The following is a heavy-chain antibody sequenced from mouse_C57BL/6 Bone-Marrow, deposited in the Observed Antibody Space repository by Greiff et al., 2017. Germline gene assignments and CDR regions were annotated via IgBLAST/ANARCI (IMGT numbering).Heavy chain of an antibody. CDR3: AKGDYGYDFFDY. J-gene: IGHJ2*01. D-gene: IGHD2-2*01. Sequence: QVQLQQSGAELARPGASVKLSCTASGYPFTSYGISWVKQRTGQGLEWIGEIYPRSGNTYYNEKFKGKATLTADKSSSTAYMELRSLTSEDSAVYFCAKGDYGYDFFDYWGQGTTLTVSS. CDR2: IYPRSGNT. V-gene: IGHV1-81*01. CDR1: GYPFTSYG.